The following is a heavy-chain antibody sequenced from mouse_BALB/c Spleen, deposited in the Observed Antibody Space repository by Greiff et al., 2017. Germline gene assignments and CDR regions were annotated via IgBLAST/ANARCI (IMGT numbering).Heavy chain of an antibody. CDR2: ISYSGST. CDR1: GYSITSDYA. CDR3: ARGGYRKGFAY. J-gene: IGHJ3*01. Sequence: VQLQQSGPGLVKPSQSLSLTCTVTGYSITSDYAWNWIRQFPGNKLEWMGYISYSGSTSYNPSLKSRISITRDTSKNQFFLQLNSVTTEDTATYDCARGGYRKGFAYWGQGTLVTVSA. V-gene: IGHV3-2*02. D-gene: IGHD2-14*01.